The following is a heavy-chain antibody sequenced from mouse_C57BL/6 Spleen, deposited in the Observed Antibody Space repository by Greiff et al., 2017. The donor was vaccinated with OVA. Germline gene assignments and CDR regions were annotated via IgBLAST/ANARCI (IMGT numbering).Heavy chain of an antibody. J-gene: IGHJ2*01. CDR2: ISDGGSYT. V-gene: IGHV5-4*01. D-gene: IGHD2-1*01. CDR1: GFTFSSYA. Sequence: EVQLVESGGGLVKPGGSLKLSCAASGFTFSSYAMSWVRQTPEKRLEWVATISDGGSYTYSPDNVQGRFTISRDNAKNNLYLQRSHLKSEDTAMYYCARDYGNYYFDYWGQGTTLTVSS. CDR3: ARDYGNYYFDY.